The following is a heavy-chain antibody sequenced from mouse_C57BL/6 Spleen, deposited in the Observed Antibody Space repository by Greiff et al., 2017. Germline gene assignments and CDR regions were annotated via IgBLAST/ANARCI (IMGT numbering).Heavy chain of an antibody. CDR2: ISDGGSYT. D-gene: IGHD2-14*01. Sequence: EVKAVEFGGGLVKPGGSLILPCAAPGFTFSSYAMSWVRQTSEKRLEWVATISDGGSYTFYSDNVKSRFTITRDNAKNMLYLQISHLKSEDTAMYYCARGGYGALDDWGQGTTLTVSS. J-gene: IGHJ2*01. CDR3: ARGGYGALDD. CDR1: GFTFSSYA. V-gene: IGHV5-4*03.